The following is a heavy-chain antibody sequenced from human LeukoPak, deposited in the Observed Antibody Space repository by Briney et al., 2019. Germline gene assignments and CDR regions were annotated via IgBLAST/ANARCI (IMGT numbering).Heavy chain of an antibody. CDR2: IRYDGSNK. CDR3: AKGVKTGYSSGWYVNPPEYYFDY. J-gene: IGHJ4*02. CDR1: GFTFSSYG. D-gene: IGHD6-19*01. Sequence: GGSLRLSCAASGFTFSSYGMHWVRQAPGKGLEWVAFIRYDGSNKYYAGSVKGRFTISRDNSKNTLYLQMNSLRAEDTAVYYCAKGVKTGYSSGWYVNPPEYYFDYWGQGTLVTVSS. V-gene: IGHV3-30*02.